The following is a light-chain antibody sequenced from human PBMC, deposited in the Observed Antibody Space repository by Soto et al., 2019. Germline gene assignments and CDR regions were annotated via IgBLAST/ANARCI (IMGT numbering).Light chain of an antibody. V-gene: IGKV3-20*01. CDR1: QTVSGSY. Sequence: ELVLTQSPGTLSLSPGERATLSCRASQTVSGSYLAWYQQKPGQAPRLLIHGASSRATGIPDRFSGSGSGTDFTLTISRLEPEDFAVYYCQQYGTSSVYTFGQGTKLDIK. CDR3: QQYGTSSVYT. CDR2: GAS. J-gene: IGKJ2*01.